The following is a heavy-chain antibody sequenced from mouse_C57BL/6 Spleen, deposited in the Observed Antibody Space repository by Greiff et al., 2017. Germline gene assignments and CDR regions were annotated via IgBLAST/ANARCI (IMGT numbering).Heavy chain of an antibody. Sequence: EVKLVESGGGLVKPGGSLKLSCAASGFTFSDYGMHWVRQAPEKGLEWVAYSSSGSSTIYYADTVKGRFTISRDNAKNTLFLQMTSLRSEDTAMYYCARKYLAYWGQGTLVTVSA. J-gene: IGHJ3*01. D-gene: IGHD5-1-1*01. V-gene: IGHV5-17*01. CDR1: GFTFSDYG. CDR2: SSSGSSTI. CDR3: ARKYLAY.